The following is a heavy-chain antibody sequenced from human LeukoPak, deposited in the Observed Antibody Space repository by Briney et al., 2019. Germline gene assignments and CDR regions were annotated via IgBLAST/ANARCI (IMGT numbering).Heavy chain of an antibody. CDR3: AKPEYYYGSGSYNYFDY. CDR2: ISGSGGST. Sequence: GGSLRLSCAASGFTFSSYAMSWVRQAPGKGLEWVSAISGSGGSTYYADSVKGRFTISRDNSKNTMYLKMSSLRGEDTAVYYCAKPEYYYGSGSYNYFDYWGQGTLVTVSS. CDR1: GFTFSSYA. V-gene: IGHV3-23*01. D-gene: IGHD3-10*01. J-gene: IGHJ4*02.